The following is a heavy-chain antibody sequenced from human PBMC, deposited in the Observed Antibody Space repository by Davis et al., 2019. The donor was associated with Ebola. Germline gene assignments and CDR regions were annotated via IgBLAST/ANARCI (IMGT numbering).Heavy chain of an antibody. J-gene: IGHJ4*02. Sequence: MPSETLSLTCTVSGDSISSSNWRSWVRQPPGKRLEWIGEISQSGSTNYNPSLKSRVTISVDKSKNQFSLKLSSVTAADTAVYYCAGEWLSLFDYWGQGTLVTVSS. CDR1: GDSISSSNW. CDR3: AGEWLSLFDY. CDR2: ISQSGST. V-gene: IGHV4-4*02. D-gene: IGHD3-22*01.